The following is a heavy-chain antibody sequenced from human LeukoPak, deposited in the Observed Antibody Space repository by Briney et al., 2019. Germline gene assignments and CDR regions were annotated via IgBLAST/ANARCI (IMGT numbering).Heavy chain of an antibody. V-gene: IGHV1-2*02. D-gene: IGHD6-19*01. CDR2: INPNSGGT. J-gene: IGHJ4*02. Sequence: GASVKVSCKASGYTFTGYYMHWVRQAPGQGLEWMGWINPNSGGTNYAQKFQGRVTMTRDTSISTAYMELSRLRSDDTAVYYCARETVRAYSSGWYQYFDYWGQGTLVTVSS. CDR1: GYTFTGYY. CDR3: ARETVRAYSSGWYQYFDY.